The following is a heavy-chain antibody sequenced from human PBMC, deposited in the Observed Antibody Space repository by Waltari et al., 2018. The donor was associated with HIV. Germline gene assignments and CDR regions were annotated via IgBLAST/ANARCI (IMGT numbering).Heavy chain of an antibody. J-gene: IGHJ4*02. CDR2: IKSKSDGGTT. CDR3: ATAGSTGTTRGY. Sequence: EVQLVESGGGLVKHGGSLRLSCEAPGLTFTNAWMSWVSQAPGKGLGWVCRIKSKSDGGTTDYAAPVKGRFTISRDDSKDTLYLQVNSLKTDDTAVYYCATAGSTGTTRGYWGQGTLVTVSS. D-gene: IGHD1-1*01. V-gene: IGHV3-15*01. CDR1: GLTFTNAW.